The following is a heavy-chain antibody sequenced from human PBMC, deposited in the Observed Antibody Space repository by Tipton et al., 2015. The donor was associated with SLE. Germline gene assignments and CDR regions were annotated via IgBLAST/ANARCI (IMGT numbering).Heavy chain of an antibody. V-gene: IGHV4-59*08. J-gene: IGHJ4*02. CDR2: IYYSGSS. CDR3: ARHPTYFDY. Sequence: TLSLTCTVSGGSISSYHWNWIRQPPGKGLEWIGYIYYSGSSNYNPSLKSRVTISLDTSKNQFSLRLSSVTAADTAVYYCARHPTYFDYWGQGTLVTVSS. CDR1: GGSISSYH.